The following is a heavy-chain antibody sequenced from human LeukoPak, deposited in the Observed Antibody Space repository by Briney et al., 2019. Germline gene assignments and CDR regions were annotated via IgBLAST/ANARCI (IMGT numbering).Heavy chain of an antibody. V-gene: IGHV3-23*01. CDR3: AKDLSLATIAYDY. CDR1: GFTFSSYA. J-gene: IGHJ4*02. CDR2: ISGSGGST. Sequence: GGSLRLSCAASGFTFSSYAMSWVRRAPGKGLEWVSAISGSGGSTYYADSVKGRFTISRDNSKNTLYLQMNSLRAEDTAVYYCAKDLSLATIAYDYWGQGTLVTVSS. D-gene: IGHD5-12*01.